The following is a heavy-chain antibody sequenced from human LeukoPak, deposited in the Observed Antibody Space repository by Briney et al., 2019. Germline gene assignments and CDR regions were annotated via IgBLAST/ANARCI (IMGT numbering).Heavy chain of an antibody. CDR3: ARGHYGLDV. Sequence: GGSLRLSCAASGFTFSDHYMSWIRQAPGKGLEWVSYIDLFGTSIYYSDSVKGRFTISRDNAENSLYLQMNGLRADGMAVYYCARGHYGLDVWGQGTTVTVSS. J-gene: IGHJ6*02. CDR2: IDLFGTSI. CDR1: GFTFSDHY. V-gene: IGHV3-11*01.